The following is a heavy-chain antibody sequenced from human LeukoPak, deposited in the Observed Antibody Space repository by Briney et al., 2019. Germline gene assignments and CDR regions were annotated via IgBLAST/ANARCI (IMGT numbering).Heavy chain of an antibody. CDR3: ARFPDGRWELPPGRSY. J-gene: IGHJ4*02. CDR1: GGSFSGYY. V-gene: IGHV4-34*01. CDR2: INHSGST. Sequence: PSETLSLTCAVYGGSFSGYYWSWIRQPPGKGLEWIGEINHSGSTNYNPSLKSRVTISVDTSKNQFSLKLSSVTAADTAVYYCARFPDGRWELPPGRSYWGQGTLVTVSS. D-gene: IGHD1-26*01.